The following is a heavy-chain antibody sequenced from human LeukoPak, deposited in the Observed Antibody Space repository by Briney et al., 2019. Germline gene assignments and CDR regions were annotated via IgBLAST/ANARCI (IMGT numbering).Heavy chain of an antibody. Sequence: PGWSVPLTFPACGSIYRNYDMHGLGQARAKQLEGVAGIGTAGDTYYPGSVKGRFTISRENAKNSLYLQMNSLRAGDTAVYYCTRGRGPIAAAGNRNIDYWGQGTLVTVSS. CDR3: TRGRGPIAAAGNRNIDY. J-gene: IGHJ4*02. CDR1: GSIYRNYD. D-gene: IGHD6-13*01. CDR2: IGTAGDT. V-gene: IGHV3-13*04.